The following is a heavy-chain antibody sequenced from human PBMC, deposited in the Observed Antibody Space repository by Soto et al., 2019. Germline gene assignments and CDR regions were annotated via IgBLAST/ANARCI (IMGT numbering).Heavy chain of an antibody. J-gene: IGHJ4*02. CDR1: GYTFTSYA. CDR3: ASESYGGEFDY. CDR2: INAGNGNT. V-gene: IGHV1-3*05. D-gene: IGHD4-17*01. Sequence: QVQLVQSGAEEKKPGASVKVYCKASGYTFTSYAMHWVRQAPGQRLEWMGWINAGNGNTKYSQKFQGRVTITRDTSASTAYMALSSLRSEDTAVYYCASESYGGEFDYWCQGALVTVSS.